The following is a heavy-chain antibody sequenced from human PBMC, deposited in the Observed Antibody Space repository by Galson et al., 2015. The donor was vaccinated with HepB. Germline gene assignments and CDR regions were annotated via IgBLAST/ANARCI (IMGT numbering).Heavy chain of an antibody. Sequence: TLSLTCTVSGGSISSGGYYWSWIRQHPGKGLEWIGYIYYSGSTYYNPSLKSRVFILVDTSKNRFSLKLSSVTAADTAVYYCARGADYYGSGSYYRFGEFDYWGQGTLVTVSS. J-gene: IGHJ4*02. V-gene: IGHV4-31*03. CDR1: GGSISSGGYY. D-gene: IGHD3-10*01. CDR3: ARGADYYGSGSYYRFGEFDY. CDR2: IYYSGST.